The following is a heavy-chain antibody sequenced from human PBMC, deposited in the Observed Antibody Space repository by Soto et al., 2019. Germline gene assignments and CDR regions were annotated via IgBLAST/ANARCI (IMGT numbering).Heavy chain of an antibody. CDR3: ARADFNYFGSGSSHNFYYYGMDV. J-gene: IGHJ6*02. Sequence: QVQLQQWGAGLLKPSETLSLTCSVYGGTFRSYYWTWIRQSPGKGLEWIGEINHSGSTNYNPSRNSRVTISVETSKNQFSLKLKSVTAADTAVYYCARADFNYFGSGSSHNFYYYGMDVWGQGTTVTVSS. D-gene: IGHD3-10*01. CDR1: GGTFRSYY. CDR2: INHSGST. V-gene: IGHV4-34*01.